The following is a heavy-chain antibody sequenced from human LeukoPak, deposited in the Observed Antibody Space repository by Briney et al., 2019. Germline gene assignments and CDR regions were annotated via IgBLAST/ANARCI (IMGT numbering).Heavy chain of an antibody. Sequence: GRSLRLSCAVSGFTFRNSWMHCVRHGPGKGLVWVSRVNPDGRATSYADSVEARFTISRDNAKTTLYLQMNSLRAEDTAVYYCARSLIGDDYWGQGSLVTVSS. CDR2: VNPDGRAT. CDR3: ARSLIGDDY. CDR1: GFTFRNSW. V-gene: IGHV3-74*01. J-gene: IGHJ4*02.